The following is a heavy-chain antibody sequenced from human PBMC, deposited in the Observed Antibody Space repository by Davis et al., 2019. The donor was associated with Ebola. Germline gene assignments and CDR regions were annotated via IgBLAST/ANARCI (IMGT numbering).Heavy chain of an antibody. CDR3: ARGGGTTVAPYFDY. J-gene: IGHJ4*02. V-gene: IGHV5-51*01. CDR1: GYSFPSYW. CDR2: IYPGDSHT. Sequence: GESPNPPCKGPGYSFPSYWLGWVRQMPGKGLEWMGIIYPGDSHTRYSPPFQAQVPISADKSSSTAYLQWSSLKASDTAMYYCARGGGTTVAPYFDYWGQGTLVTVSS. D-gene: IGHD4-23*01.